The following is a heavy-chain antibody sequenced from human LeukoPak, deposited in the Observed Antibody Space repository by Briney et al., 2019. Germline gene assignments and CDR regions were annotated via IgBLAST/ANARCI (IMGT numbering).Heavy chain of an antibody. CDR2: MNPNSGNT. CDR3: ARGRFTNPEDIVVVPAAMDY. CDR1: GYTFTGYY. D-gene: IGHD2-2*01. V-gene: IGHV1-8*03. Sequence: ASVKVSCKASGYTFTGYYMHWVRQAPGQGLEWMGWMNPNSGNTGYAQKFQGRVTITRNTSISTAYMELSSLRSEDTAVYYCARGRFTNPEDIVVVPAAMDYWGQGTLVTVSS. J-gene: IGHJ4*02.